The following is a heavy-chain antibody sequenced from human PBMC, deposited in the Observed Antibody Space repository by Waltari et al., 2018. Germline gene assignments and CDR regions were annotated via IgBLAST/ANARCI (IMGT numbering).Heavy chain of an antibody. D-gene: IGHD3-3*01. J-gene: IGHJ4*02. Sequence: EVQLLESGGGLVQPGGSLRLSCAASGFTFSTYTMGWVRQAPGKGREWVSTIIGSGTSADNAEPVKGRFTISRDNSRDTLVLQMNSLRAEDTAVYYCAKRRDYDFWTNYFDYWGQGALVTVSS. V-gene: IGHV3-23*01. CDR1: GFTFSTYT. CDR2: IIGSGTSA. CDR3: AKRRDYDFWTNYFDY.